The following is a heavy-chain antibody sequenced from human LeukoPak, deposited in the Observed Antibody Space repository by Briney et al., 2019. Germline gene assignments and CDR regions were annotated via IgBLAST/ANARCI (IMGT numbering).Heavy chain of an antibody. D-gene: IGHD4-17*01. CDR2: IYYSGST. J-gene: IGHJ4*02. CDR3: ARGQGYGDIDY. Sequence: SETLSLTCTVSGGSISSYYWSWIRQPPGKGLEWIGYIYYSGSTNYNPSLKSRVTISVDTSKNQFSLKLSSVTAADTAVYYCARGQGYGDIDYWGQGTLVTASS. V-gene: IGHV4-59*01. CDR1: GGSISSYY.